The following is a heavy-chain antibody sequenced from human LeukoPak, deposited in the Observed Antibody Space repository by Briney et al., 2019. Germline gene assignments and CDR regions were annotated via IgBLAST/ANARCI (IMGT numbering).Heavy chain of an antibody. D-gene: IGHD3-22*01. CDR1: GFTFDDYA. Sequence: QPGGSLRLSCAASGFTFDDYAMHWVRHAPGKGLEWVSPISGDGGSTYYADSVKGRFTISRDNSKNSLYLQMNSLRTEDTALYYCAKDWGAYYDSSGFYSGDFDYWGQGTLVTVSS. CDR3: AKDWGAYYDSSGFYSGDFDY. J-gene: IGHJ4*02. V-gene: IGHV3-43*02. CDR2: ISGDGGST.